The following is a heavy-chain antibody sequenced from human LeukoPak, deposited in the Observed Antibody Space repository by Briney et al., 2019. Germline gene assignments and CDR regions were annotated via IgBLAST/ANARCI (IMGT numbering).Heavy chain of an antibody. V-gene: IGHV3-30*18. CDR3: AKDSSSGSSYYFHGMDV. CDR2: ASYDGGNT. D-gene: IGHD3-10*01. J-gene: IGHJ6*02. CDR1: GFTFSAYG. Sequence: GGSPRLSCAASGFTFSAYGMHWVRQAPGKGLEWLAVASYDGGNTYYTASVKGRFTISRDNSNNTLDLQMNSLRAEDTAVYYCAKDSSSGSSYYFHGMDVWGQGTTVIVSS.